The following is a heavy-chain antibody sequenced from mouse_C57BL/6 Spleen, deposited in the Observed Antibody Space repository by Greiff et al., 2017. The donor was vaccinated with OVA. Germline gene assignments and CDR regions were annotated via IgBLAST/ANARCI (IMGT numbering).Heavy chain of an antibody. V-gene: IGHV1-15*01. Sequence: LVESGAELVRPGASVTLSCKASGYTFTDYEMHWVKQTPVHGLEWIGAIDPETGGTAYNQKFKGKAILTADKSSSTAYMELRSLTSEDSAVYYCTSLRSRVAYWGQGTLVTVSA. CDR3: TSLRSRVAY. CDR2: IDPETGGT. D-gene: IGHD1-1*01. CDR1: GYTFTDYE. J-gene: IGHJ3*01.